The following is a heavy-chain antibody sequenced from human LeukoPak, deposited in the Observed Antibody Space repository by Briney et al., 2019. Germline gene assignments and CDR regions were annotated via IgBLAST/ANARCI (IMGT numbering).Heavy chain of an antibody. CDR1: GGTFSSYA. V-gene: IGHV1-69*06. J-gene: IGHJ4*02. D-gene: IGHD2-8*01. CDR3: ARVYARGYFDY. Sequence: GASVKVSCKASGGTFSSYAISWVRQAPGQGLEWMGGIIPIFGTANYAQKFQGRVTITADKSTSTAYMELSSLRSEDTAVYYCARVYARGYFDYWGQGTLVTVSS. CDR2: IIPIFGTA.